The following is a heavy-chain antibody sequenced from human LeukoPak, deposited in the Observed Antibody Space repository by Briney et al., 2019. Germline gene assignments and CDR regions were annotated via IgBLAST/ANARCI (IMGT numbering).Heavy chain of an antibody. D-gene: IGHD3-22*01. V-gene: IGHV1-18*01. CDR1: GYTFTSYG. Sequence: ASVKVSCKASGYTFTSYGISWVRQAPGQGLEGMGWISAYNGNTNYAQKLQGRVTMTTDTSTSTAYMELRSLRSDDTAVYYCARVEKLLTYYYDSSGYYYGFDYWGQGTLVTVSS. CDR2: ISAYNGNT. J-gene: IGHJ4*02. CDR3: ARVEKLLTYYYDSSGYYYGFDY.